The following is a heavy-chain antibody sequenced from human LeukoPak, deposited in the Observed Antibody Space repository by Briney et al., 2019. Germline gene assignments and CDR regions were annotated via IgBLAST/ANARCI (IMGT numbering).Heavy chain of an antibody. D-gene: IGHD2-15*01. CDR2: MNPNSGNT. Sequence: ASVKVSSKASGYTFTSYDINWVRQATGQGLEWMGWMNPNSGNTGYAQKFQGRVTMTRNTSISTAYMELSSLRSEDTAVYYCAREISLGYCSGGSCYSYWFDPWGQGTLVTVSS. CDR1: GYTFTSYD. J-gene: IGHJ5*02. CDR3: AREISLGYCSGGSCYSYWFDP. V-gene: IGHV1-8*01.